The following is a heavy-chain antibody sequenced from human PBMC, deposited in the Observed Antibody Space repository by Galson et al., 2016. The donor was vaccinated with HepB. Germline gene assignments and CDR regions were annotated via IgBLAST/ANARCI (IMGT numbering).Heavy chain of an antibody. V-gene: IGHV3-30*03. CDR2: ISYDGTNT. D-gene: IGHD3-10*01. Sequence: SLRLSCAASGFGFRSYGMHWVRQAPGKGLEWVAGISYDGTNTYYADSVKGGFTISRDNAKNTLYLEMNSLSAADTAVYYCARAPMLRGVIMTTPFDYWGQGTLVTVSS. CDR1: GFGFRSYG. CDR3: ARAPMLRGVIMTTPFDY. J-gene: IGHJ4*02.